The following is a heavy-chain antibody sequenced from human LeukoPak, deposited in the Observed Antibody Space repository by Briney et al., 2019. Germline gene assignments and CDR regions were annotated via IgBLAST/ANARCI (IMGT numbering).Heavy chain of an antibody. V-gene: IGHV3-15*01. CDR2: IKSKTDGGTT. CDR3: TTDPQLLWFGDNWFDP. D-gene: IGHD3-10*01. Sequence: GGSLRLSCAASGITFSNAWMNWVRQAPGKGLEWVGRIKSKTDGGTTDYAAPVKGRFTISRDNSKNTLHLQMNSLKTEDTAVYYCTTDPQLLWFGDNWFDPWGQGTLVTVSS. CDR1: GITFSNAW. J-gene: IGHJ5*02.